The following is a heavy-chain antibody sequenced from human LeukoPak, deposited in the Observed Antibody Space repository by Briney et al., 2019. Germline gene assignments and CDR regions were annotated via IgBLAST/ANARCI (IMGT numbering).Heavy chain of an antibody. CDR1: GFTFSSYT. V-gene: IGHV3-21*01. D-gene: IGHD4-17*01. J-gene: IGHJ4*02. Sequence: GGSLRLSCAASGFTFSSYTMNWVRQAPGKGLEWVSSISGTSGYIYYADSVKGRFAISRDNAKKSLYLQMNSLRADDTAVYYCARDAYGDYATDFWGQGTLVTVSA. CDR3: ARDAYGDYATDF. CDR2: ISGTSGYI.